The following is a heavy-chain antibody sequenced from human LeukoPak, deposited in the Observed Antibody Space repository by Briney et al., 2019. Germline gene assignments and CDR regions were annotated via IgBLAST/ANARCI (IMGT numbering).Heavy chain of an antibody. J-gene: IGHJ3*01. Sequence: GESLQISCQGSGYSFPTYWIGWVRPMPGKGREWMGINYPGDSDTTYSPSFQGQVTISADKSISTAYLQWSSLKASDTAMYYCARRVSSSGSDAFDVWGQGTMVTVSS. V-gene: IGHV5-51*01. D-gene: IGHD5-12*01. CDR3: ARRVSSSGSDAFDV. CDR2: NYPGDSDT. CDR1: GYSFPTYW.